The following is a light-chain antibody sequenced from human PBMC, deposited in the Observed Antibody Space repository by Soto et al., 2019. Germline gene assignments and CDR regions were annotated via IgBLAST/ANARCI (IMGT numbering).Light chain of an antibody. CDR2: LNSDGSH. J-gene: IGLJ2*01. CDR3: QLYYGATRL. V-gene: IGLV4-69*01. CDR1: SGHSSYA. Sequence: QLVLTQSPSASASLGASVKLTCTLSSGHSSYAIAWHQQQPEKGPRYLMKLNSDGSHSKGDGIPDRFSGSSSGAERYLTISSLQSEDEADYYCQLYYGATRLFGGGTKLTVL.